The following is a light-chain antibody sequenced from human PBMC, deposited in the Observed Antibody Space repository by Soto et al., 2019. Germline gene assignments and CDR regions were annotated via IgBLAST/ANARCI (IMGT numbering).Light chain of an antibody. Sequence: GDRVTITCRASQSISSWLAWYQQKPGKAPKLLIYDASSLESGVPSRFSGGGSGTEFTLTISSLQPDDFATYYCQQYNSYWTFGQGTKV. CDR3: QQYNSYWT. V-gene: IGKV1-5*01. CDR1: QSISSW. CDR2: DAS. J-gene: IGKJ1*01.